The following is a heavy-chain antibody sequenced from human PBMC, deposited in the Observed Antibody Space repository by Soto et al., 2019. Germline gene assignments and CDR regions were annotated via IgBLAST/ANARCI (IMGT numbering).Heavy chain of an antibody. V-gene: IGHV4-39*01. D-gene: IGHD2-2*01. CDR1: GGTISSSSYY. CDR3: ARSDCSSTSCRRGIWFDP. J-gene: IGHJ5*02. Sequence: PSETLSLTCTVSGGTISSSSYYWGWIRQPPGEGLEWIGSIYYSGSTYYNPSLKSRVTISVDTSKNQFSLKLSSVTAADTAVYYCARSDCSSTSCRRGIWFDPWGQGTLGTVSS. CDR2: IYYSGST.